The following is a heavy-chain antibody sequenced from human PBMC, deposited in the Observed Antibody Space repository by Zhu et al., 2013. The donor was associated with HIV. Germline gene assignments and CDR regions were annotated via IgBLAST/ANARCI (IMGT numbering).Heavy chain of an antibody. J-gene: IGHJ6*02. CDR3: ASPDCSSTSCYLYLGGMDV. CDR2: INAGNGNT. CDR1: GYTFTSYA. D-gene: IGHD2-2*01. V-gene: IGHV1-3*01. Sequence: QVQLVQSGAEVKKPGASVKVSCKASGYTFTSYAMHWVRQAPGQRLEWMGWINAGNGNTKYSQKFQGRVTITRDTSASTAYMELSSLRSEDTAVYYCASPDCSSTSCYLYLGGMDVWGQGTTVTVSS.